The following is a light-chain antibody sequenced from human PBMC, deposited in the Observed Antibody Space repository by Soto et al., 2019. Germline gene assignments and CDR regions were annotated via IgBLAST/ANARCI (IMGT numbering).Light chain of an antibody. Sequence: EVVLTQSPGTLSLSPGERATLSCRASENVSNNYLAWYQQKPGQAPRLLIFGSSDRAAGIPDRFSGSGSATDFTLTISRLEPEDFAVYYCQQYGSSPPYTFGQGTKLEIK. J-gene: IGKJ2*01. CDR1: ENVSNNY. V-gene: IGKV3-20*01. CDR2: GSS. CDR3: QQYGSSPPYT.